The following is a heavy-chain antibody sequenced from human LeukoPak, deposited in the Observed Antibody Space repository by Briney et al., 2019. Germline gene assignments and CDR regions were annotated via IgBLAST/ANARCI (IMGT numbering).Heavy chain of an antibody. CDR3: ARHAQVPSYYYYYYMDV. D-gene: IGHD4/OR15-4a*01. Sequence: SETLSLTCTVSGGSISSYYWSWIRQPPGKGLEWIGYIYYSGSTNYNPSLKSRGTISVDTSKNQFSLKLSSVTAADTAVYYCARHAQVPSYYYYYYMDVWGKGTTVTVSS. J-gene: IGHJ6*03. V-gene: IGHV4-59*08. CDR1: GGSISSYY. CDR2: IYYSGST.